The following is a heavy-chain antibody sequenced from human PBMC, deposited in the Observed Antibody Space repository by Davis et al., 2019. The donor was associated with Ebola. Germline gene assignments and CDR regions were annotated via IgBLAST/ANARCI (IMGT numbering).Heavy chain of an antibody. CDR3: AKEPYGGDGEYFQH. Sequence: GGSPRLSCTASGFTFGDYWMSWVRQAPGKGLEWVSVIYSGGSTYYADSVKGRFTISRDNSKNTLYLQMNSLRAEDTAVYYCAKEPYGGDGEYFQHWGQGTLVTVSS. V-gene: IGHV3-53*01. D-gene: IGHD4-23*01. CDR2: IYSGGST. CDR1: GFTFGDYW. J-gene: IGHJ1*01.